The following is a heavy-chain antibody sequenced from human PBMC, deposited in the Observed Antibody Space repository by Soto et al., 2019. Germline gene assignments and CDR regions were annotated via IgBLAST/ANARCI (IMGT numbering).Heavy chain of an antibody. Sequence: EEQRVESGGDVVQPGGSLRVSYAASGFTFSGHWMTWVRQAPGKGLEWVASIKEDGSEKKYVDSAKGRFTISRDNAKKSLYLQVNSLRGDDTAVYYCARGGSNRFGLWGQGTLVTVSS. CDR2: IKEDGSEK. CDR1: GFTFSGHW. CDR3: ARGGSNRFGL. D-gene: IGHD6-13*01. J-gene: IGHJ4*02. V-gene: IGHV3-7*04.